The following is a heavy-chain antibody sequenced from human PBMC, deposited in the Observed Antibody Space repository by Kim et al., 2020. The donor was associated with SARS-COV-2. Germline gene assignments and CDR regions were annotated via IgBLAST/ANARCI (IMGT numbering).Heavy chain of an antibody. CDR1: GFTFSSYA. J-gene: IGHJ5*02. V-gene: IGHV3-30*04. CDR2: ISYEGSNK. Sequence: GGSLRLSCAASGFTFSSYAMHWVRQAPGKGLEWVAGISYEGSNKYYADSVKGRFTISRDNSKNTLYLQMNSLRAEDTAVYYCATDRDGSGSYDPWGQGTLVTVSS. D-gene: IGHD3-10*01. CDR3: ATDRDGSGSYDP.